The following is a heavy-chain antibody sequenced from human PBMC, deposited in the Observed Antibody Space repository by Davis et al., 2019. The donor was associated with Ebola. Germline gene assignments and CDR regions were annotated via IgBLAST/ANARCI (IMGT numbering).Heavy chain of an antibody. Sequence: ASVKVSCKASGYTFTGYYMHWVRQAPGQGLEWMGWINPNSGGTNYAQKCQGWVTMTRDTSISTAYMELSRLRSDDTAVYYCARARGLDYYYYYGMDVWGQGTTVTVSS. CDR2: INPNSGGT. J-gene: IGHJ6*02. CDR1: GYTFTGYY. V-gene: IGHV1-2*04. CDR3: ARARGLDYYYYYGMDV. D-gene: IGHD3-10*01.